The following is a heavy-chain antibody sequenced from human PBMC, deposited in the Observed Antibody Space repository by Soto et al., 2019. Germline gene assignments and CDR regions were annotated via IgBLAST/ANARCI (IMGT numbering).Heavy chain of an antibody. CDR2: ISGSGGST. CDR1: GFTLSGYA. V-gene: IGHV3-23*01. Sequence: QSGGSLRLSCAASGFTLSGYAMSWVRQAPGKGLEWVSGISGSGGSTYYADSVKGRFTISRDNSKNTLYLQMNSLRVEDTAVYYCAKEDTAMVYYHYGMDVWGQGTTVTVSS. J-gene: IGHJ6*02. D-gene: IGHD5-18*01. CDR3: AKEDTAMVYYHYGMDV.